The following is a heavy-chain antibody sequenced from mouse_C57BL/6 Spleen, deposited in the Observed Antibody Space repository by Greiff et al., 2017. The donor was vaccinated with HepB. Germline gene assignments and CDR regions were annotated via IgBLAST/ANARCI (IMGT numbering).Heavy chain of an antibody. CDR1: GYTFTSYW. CDR2: IYPGSGST. Sequence: VKLMESGAELVKPGASVKMSCKASGYTFTSYWITWVKQRPGQGLEWIGDIYPGSGSTNYNEKFKSKATLTVDTSSSTAYMQLSSLTSEDSAVYYCARGSSSWYFDVWGTGTTVTVSS. CDR3: ARGSSSWYFDV. D-gene: IGHD1-1*01. J-gene: IGHJ1*03. V-gene: IGHV1-55*01.